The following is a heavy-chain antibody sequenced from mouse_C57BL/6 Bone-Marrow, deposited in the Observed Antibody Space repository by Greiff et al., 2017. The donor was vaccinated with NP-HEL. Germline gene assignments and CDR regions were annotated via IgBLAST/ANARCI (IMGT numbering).Heavy chain of an antibody. V-gene: IGHV1-50*01. CDR1: GYTFTSYW. CDR3: ARDYYGSLFAY. CDR2: IDPSDSYT. D-gene: IGHD1-1*01. J-gene: IGHJ3*01. Sequence: QVQLQQPGAELVKPGASVKLSCKASGYTFTSYWMQWVKQRPGQGLEWIGEIDPSDSYTNYNQKFKGKATLTVDTSSSTAYMQLSSLTSEDSAVYYGARDYYGSLFAYWGQGTLVTVSA.